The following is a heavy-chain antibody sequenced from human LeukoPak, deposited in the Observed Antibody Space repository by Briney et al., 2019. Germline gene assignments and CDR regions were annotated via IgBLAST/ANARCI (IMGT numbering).Heavy chain of an antibody. CDR1: GYSISSGYY. J-gene: IGHJ4*02. Sequence: SETLSLTCAVSGYSISSGYYWGWIRQPPGKGLEWIGRIYHSGSTYYNPSLKSRVTISVGTSKNQLSLKLSSVTAADTAVYYCARAYSSGWYGVEFFDYWGQGTLVTVSS. CDR3: ARAYSSGWYGVEFFDY. D-gene: IGHD6-19*01. CDR2: IYHSGST. V-gene: IGHV4-38-2*01.